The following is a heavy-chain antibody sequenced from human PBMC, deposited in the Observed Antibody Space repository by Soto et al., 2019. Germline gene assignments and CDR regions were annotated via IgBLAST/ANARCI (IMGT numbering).Heavy chain of an antibody. J-gene: IGHJ4*02. CDR1: GGSISSYF. CDR2: IYYSGST. V-gene: IGHV4-59*01. D-gene: IGHD3-10*01. CDR3: ARRWGEGRVDY. Sequence: PSETLSLTCTVSGGSISSYFWNWIRQPPGKGLEWIAYIYYSGSTSYNPSLKSRVTISVDVSKSQFSLKLSSVTAADTAVYYCARRWGEGRVDYWGQGTLVTVSS.